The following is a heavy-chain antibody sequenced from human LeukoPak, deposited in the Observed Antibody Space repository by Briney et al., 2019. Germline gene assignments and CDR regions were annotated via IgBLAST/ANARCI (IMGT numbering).Heavy chain of an antibody. V-gene: IGHV1-18*01. CDR1: GYSSTNYG. CDR2: IHIYRGNT. CDR3: ARDVGITVADSFDP. J-gene: IGHJ5*02. D-gene: IGHD6-13*01. Sequence: VASVKVSCKASGYSSTNYGISWVRQAPGQGLEWMGWIHIYRGNTSYAQKFQGRVTMTTDTSTSTVYMEVRGLSSDDTAMYYCARDVGITVADSFDPWGQGTLVTVSS.